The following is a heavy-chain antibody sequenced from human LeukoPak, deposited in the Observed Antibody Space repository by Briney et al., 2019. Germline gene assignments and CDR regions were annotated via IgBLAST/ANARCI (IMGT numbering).Heavy chain of an antibody. CDR1: GFTFDDYA. CDR2: ISWNSGSI. Sequence: GRSLRLSCAASGFTFDDYAMHWVRQAPGKGLEGGSGISWNSGSIGYADSVKGRFTISRDNAKNSLYLQMNSLRAEDTALYYCSKSGQQWLGNFDYWGQGTLVTVSS. CDR3: SKSGQQWLGNFDY. V-gene: IGHV3-9*01. D-gene: IGHD6-19*01. J-gene: IGHJ4*02.